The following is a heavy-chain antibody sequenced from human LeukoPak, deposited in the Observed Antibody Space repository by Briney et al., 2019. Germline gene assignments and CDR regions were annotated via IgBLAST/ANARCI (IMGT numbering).Heavy chain of an antibody. CDR2: IIPIFGTA. J-gene: IGHJ6*03. D-gene: IGHD2-2*01. Sequence: SVKVSFKASGGTFNIYAISWVRQAPGQGLEWVGGIIPIFGTANYAQKFQGRVTITADESTSTAYMELSSLRSEDTAVYYCARSAIVVGYYYMDVWGKGTTVTVSS. V-gene: IGHV1-69*01. CDR1: GGTFNIYA. CDR3: ARSAIVVGYYYMDV.